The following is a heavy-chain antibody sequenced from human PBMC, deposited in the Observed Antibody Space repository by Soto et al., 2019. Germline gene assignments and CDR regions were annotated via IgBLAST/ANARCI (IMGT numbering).Heavy chain of an antibody. D-gene: IGHD3-9*01. CDR2: ISGSGGST. Sequence: GGSLRLSCAASGFTFSRYVMNWVRQAPGKGLEWVSGISGSGGSTYYADSVKGRLTISRDNSKNTLYLQMKSLRAEDTAVYYCGKGFLTGYSHPEYWGQGTPVTVPS. J-gene: IGHJ4*02. CDR1: GFTFSRYV. V-gene: IGHV3-23*01. CDR3: GKGFLTGYSHPEY.